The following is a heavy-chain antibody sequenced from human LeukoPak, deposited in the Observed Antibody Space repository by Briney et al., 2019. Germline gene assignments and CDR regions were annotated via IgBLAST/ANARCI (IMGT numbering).Heavy chain of an antibody. CDR1: GGSISSYY. V-gene: IGHV4-59*01. CDR3: ARDGVYYGSGSYWY. J-gene: IGHJ4*02. D-gene: IGHD3-10*01. CDR2: IYYSGST. Sequence: PSETLSLTCTVSGGSISSYYWSWIRQPPGKGLEWIGYIYYSGSTNYNPSLKSRVTISVDTSKNQFSLKLSSVTAADTAVYYCARDGVYYGSGSYWYWGQGTLVTVSS.